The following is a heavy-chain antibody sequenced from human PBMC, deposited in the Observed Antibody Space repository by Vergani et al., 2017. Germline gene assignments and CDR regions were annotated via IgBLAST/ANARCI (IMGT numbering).Heavy chain of an antibody. D-gene: IGHD3-16*02. CDR3: AREGFYDNIRGTYRPPSYYGMGV. CDR2: ISPIFGVP. CDR1: GGTFSSYA. J-gene: IGHJ6*02. V-gene: IGHV1-69*12. Sequence: QVQLVQSGAEVKKPGSSVKVSCKASGGTFSSYAISWVRQAPGQGLEWMGGISPIFGVPDYAQKFQGRVTITADEPTSTANMELRSLRSEDTAVYYCAREGFYDNIRGTYRPPSYYGMGVWGQGTKVTVAS.